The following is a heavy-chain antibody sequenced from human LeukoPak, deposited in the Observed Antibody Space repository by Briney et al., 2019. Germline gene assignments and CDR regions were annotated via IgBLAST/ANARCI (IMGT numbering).Heavy chain of an antibody. V-gene: IGHV3-7*05. J-gene: IGHJ2*01. CDR1: GFTFSSYW. D-gene: IGHD4-17*01. CDR2: IKQDGSEK. CDR3: ARDDYGDYGSWYLDL. Sequence: GGSLRLACAASGFTFSSYWMSWVRQAPGKGLEWVANIKQDGSEKYYVDSVKGRFTISRDDAKNSLYLQMNSLRAEDTAVYYCARDDYGDYGSWYLDLWGRGTLVTVSS.